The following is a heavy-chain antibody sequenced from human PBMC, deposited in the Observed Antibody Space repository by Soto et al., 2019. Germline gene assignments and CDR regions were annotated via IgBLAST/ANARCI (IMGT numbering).Heavy chain of an antibody. CDR3: ARQVGRYQLLTVYYYYYMDV. Sequence: ASVKVSCKASGYTFTSYGISWVRQAPGQGLEWMGWISAYNGNTNYAQKLQGRVTMTTDTSTSTAYMELRSLRSDDTAVYYCARQVGRYQLLTVYYYYYMDVWGKGTTVTVSS. CDR1: GYTFTSYG. V-gene: IGHV1-18*01. D-gene: IGHD2-2*01. CDR2: ISAYNGNT. J-gene: IGHJ6*03.